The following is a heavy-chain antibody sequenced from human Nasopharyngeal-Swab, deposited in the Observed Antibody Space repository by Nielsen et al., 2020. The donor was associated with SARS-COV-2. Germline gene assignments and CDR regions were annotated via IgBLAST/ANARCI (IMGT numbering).Heavy chain of an antibody. CDR3: TTDHDRAMTV. Sequence: VRQAPGKGLEWVAVISYDGSNKYYADSVKGRFTISRDNSKNTLYLQMNSLKTEDAAVYHCTTDHDRAMTVWGQGALVTVSS. V-gene: IGHV3-33*05. D-gene: IGHD3-10*02. J-gene: IGHJ4*02. CDR2: ISYDGSNK.